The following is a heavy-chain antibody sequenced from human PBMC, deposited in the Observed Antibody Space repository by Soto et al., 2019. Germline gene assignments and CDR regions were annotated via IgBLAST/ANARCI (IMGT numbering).Heavy chain of an antibody. CDR2: VSGYNGDT. V-gene: IGHV1-18*01. D-gene: IGHD2-8*01. CDR3: AKNGQPPYYYYGMDV. J-gene: IGHJ6*02. CDR1: GYTFSRYG. Sequence: QGQRVQSGPEVKKPGASVKVSGKASGYTFSRYGISWVRQAPGQGLEWMGWVSGYNGDTKYAQKVQGRVTMTIDTSTYTAYMELRRLTSDDTAKYSCAKNGQPPYYYYGMDVWGQGTTVTVSS.